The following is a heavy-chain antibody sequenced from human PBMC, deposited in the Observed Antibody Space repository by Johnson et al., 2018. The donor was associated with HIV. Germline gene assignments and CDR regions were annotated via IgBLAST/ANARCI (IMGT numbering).Heavy chain of an antibody. CDR1: GFSFSDYY. CDR3: ARYHYYDSRLNDAFDI. Sequence: VQLVESGGGLVKPGGSLRLSCAASGFSFSDYYMTWIRQAPGKGLEWVSYISSSGSTIYYADSVKGRFTISRDNAKNSLYLQMNSLRAEDTAVYYCARYHYYDSRLNDAFDIWGQGTMVTVSS. J-gene: IGHJ3*02. CDR2: ISSSGSTI. V-gene: IGHV3-11*04. D-gene: IGHD3-22*01.